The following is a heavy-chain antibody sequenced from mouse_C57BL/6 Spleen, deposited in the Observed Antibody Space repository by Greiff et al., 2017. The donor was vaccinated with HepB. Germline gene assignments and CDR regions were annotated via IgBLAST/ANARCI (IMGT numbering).Heavy chain of an antibody. D-gene: IGHD3-2*02. CDR2: IYPGDGDT. V-gene: IGHV1-82*01. J-gene: IGHJ2*01. CDR1: GYAFSSSW. Sequence: QVQLKQSGPELVKPGASVKISCKASGYAFSSSWMNWVKQRPGKGLEWIGRIYPGDGDTNYNGKFKGKATLTADKSSSTAYMQLSSLTSEDSAVYFCAREDSGPPFDYWGQGTTLTVSS. CDR3: AREDSGPPFDY.